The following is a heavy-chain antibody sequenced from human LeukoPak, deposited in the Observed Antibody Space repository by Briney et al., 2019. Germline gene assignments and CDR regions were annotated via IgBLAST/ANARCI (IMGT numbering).Heavy chain of an antibody. CDR3: ARREVAVAGRGFDY. Sequence: SETLSLTRIVSGGSINNYYWNWIRQPPGKGLEWIGYIYFSGSTNYNPSLKSRVTISLDTSKNQFSLMLSSVTAADTAVYYCARREVAVAGRGFDYWGQGTLVTVSS. J-gene: IGHJ4*02. D-gene: IGHD6-19*01. CDR2: IYFSGST. CDR1: GGSINNYY. V-gene: IGHV4-59*01.